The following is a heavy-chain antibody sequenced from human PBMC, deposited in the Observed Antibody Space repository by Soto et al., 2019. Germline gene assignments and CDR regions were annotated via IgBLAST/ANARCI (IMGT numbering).Heavy chain of an antibody. CDR3: AKVVPRPSNIVVVVAAQNYFDY. CDR2: IYYSGST. J-gene: IGHJ4*02. V-gene: IGHV4-39*07. CDR1: GGSISSSSYY. Sequence: PSETLSLTCTVSGGSISSSSYYWGWIRQPPGKGLEWIGSIYYSGSTYYNPSLKSRVTISVDTSKNQFSLKLSSVTAEDTAVYYCAKVVPRPSNIVVVVAAQNYFDYWGQGTLVTVSS. D-gene: IGHD2-15*01.